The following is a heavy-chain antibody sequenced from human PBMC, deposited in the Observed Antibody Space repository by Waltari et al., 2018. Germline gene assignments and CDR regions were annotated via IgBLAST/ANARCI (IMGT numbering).Heavy chain of an antibody. Sequence: QVQLVQSGAEVKKPGSSVKVSCKASGGTFSSYAIRWVRQAPGQGLEWMGGIIPIFGTANYAQQFQGRVTITADESTSTAYMELSSLRSEDTAVYYCARVSQETLADLLPYGMDVWGQGTTVTVSS. CDR1: GGTFSSYA. J-gene: IGHJ6*02. V-gene: IGHV1-69*01. CDR3: ARVSQETLADLLPYGMDV. D-gene: IGHD2-15*01. CDR2: IIPIFGTA.